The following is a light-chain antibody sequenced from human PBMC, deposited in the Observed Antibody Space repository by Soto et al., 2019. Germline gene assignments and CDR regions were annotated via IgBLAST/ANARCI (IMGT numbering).Light chain of an antibody. CDR1: QSVFSS. CDR2: GSA. CDR3: QQYHSWPA. J-gene: IGKJ1*01. Sequence: EIVMTQSPATLSVSPGERATLSCRASQSVFSSLAWYQQRPGQAPRRLIYGSATRATGIPERFSGSGSGTEFTLTISSLQSEDSAVYYCQQYHSWPAFSQGTKVEIK. V-gene: IGKV3-15*01.